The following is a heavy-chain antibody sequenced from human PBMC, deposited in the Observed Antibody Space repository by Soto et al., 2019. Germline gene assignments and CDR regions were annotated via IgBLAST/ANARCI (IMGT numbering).Heavy chain of an antibody. CDR1: GYTFTGYY. D-gene: IGHD3-3*01. J-gene: IGHJ6*02. V-gene: IGHV1-2*02. Sequence: ASVKVSCKASGYTFTGYYMHWVRQAPGQGLEWMGWINPNSGGTNYAQKFQGRVTMTRDTSISTAYMELSRLRSDDTAVYYCARDGGFWSGYSTPYGMDVWGQGTTVTVSS. CDR2: INPNSGGT. CDR3: ARDGGFWSGYSTPYGMDV.